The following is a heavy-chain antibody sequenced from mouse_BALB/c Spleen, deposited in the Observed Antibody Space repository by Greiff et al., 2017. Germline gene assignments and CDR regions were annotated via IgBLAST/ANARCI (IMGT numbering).Heavy chain of an antibody. CDR2: IYPGSGNT. CDR3: ARPYGIIYAMDY. J-gene: IGHJ4*01. CDR1: GYTFTGYY. D-gene: IGHD2-1*01. Sequence: QVQLQQSGPELVKPGASVKISCKASGYTFTGYYIHWVKQTPGQGLEWIGWIYPGSGNTKYNEKFKGKATLTVDTSSSTAYMQLSSLTSEDTAVFYCARPYGIIYAMDYWGQGTSVTVSA. V-gene: IGHV1-84*02.